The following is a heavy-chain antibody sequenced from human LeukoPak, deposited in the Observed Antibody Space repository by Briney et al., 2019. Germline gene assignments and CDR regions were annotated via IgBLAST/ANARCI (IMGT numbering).Heavy chain of an antibody. D-gene: IGHD4-17*01. V-gene: IGHV3-48*03. Sequence: GGSLRLSCTASGFTFSSYEMNWVRQAPGKGLEWVSYIDSSASTIYYADSVKGRFTISRDNAKNSLYLQMSSLRAEDTAMYYCARDVSAYGDFAFDYWGQGTLVTVSS. CDR2: IDSSASTI. CDR3: ARDVSAYGDFAFDY. CDR1: GFTFSSYE. J-gene: IGHJ4*02.